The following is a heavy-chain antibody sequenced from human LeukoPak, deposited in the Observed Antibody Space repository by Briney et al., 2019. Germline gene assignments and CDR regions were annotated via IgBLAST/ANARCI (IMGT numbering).Heavy chain of an antibody. CDR1: GYTFTSYG. D-gene: IGHD3-16*02. CDR3: ARVGDIITFGGVIVPNWFDP. V-gene: IGHV1-18*01. Sequence: ASVKVSCKASGYTFTSYGISWVRQAPGQGLEWMGWISAYNGNTNYAQKLQGRVTMTTDTSTSTAYMELRSLRSDDTAVYYCARVGDIITFGGVIVPNWFDPWGQGTLVTVSS. CDR2: ISAYNGNT. J-gene: IGHJ5*02.